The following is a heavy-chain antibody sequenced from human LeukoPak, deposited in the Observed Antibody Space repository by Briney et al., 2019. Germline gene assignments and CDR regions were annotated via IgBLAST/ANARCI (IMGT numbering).Heavy chain of an antibody. CDR1: GGSISSYY. CDR2: IYYSGST. D-gene: IGHD3-22*01. J-gene: IGHJ4*02. CDR3: ARGLSSTYYYDSSGYYPRGVFDY. Sequence: SETLSLTCTVSGGSISSYYWSWMRQPPGKGLEWNGYIYYSGSTNYNPSLKSRVTISVDTSKNQFSLKLSSVTAADTAVYYCARGLSSTYYYDSSGYYPRGVFDYWGQGNLVPASS. V-gene: IGHV4-59*01.